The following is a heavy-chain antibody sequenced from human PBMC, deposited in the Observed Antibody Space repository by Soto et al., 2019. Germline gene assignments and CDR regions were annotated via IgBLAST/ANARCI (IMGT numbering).Heavy chain of an antibody. CDR3: AREPLAHSYFDF. Sequence: PSETLSLTCSVSGGSISSGYYYWSWIRQPAGKGLEWLGRLYNDERTNYNPSLKSRVTMSMDTSKNQFSLKLTSVTAADSAVYFCAREPLAHSYFDFWGQGILVTVSS. V-gene: IGHV4-61*02. CDR1: GGSISSGYYY. J-gene: IGHJ4*02. CDR2: LYNDERT.